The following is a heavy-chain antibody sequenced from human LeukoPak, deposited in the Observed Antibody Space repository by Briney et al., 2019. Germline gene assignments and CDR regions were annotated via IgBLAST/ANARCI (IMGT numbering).Heavy chain of an antibody. V-gene: IGHV4-59*01. J-gene: IGHJ4*02. CDR2: IYYSGST. Sequence: SETLSLTCTVSGGSISSYYWSWIRQPPGKGLEWIGYIYYSGSTNYNPSLKSRVTISVDTSKNQFSLKLSSVTAADTAVYYCARTTGDYENRDFDYRGQGTLVTVSS. D-gene: IGHD4-17*01. CDR3: ARTTGDYENRDFDY. CDR1: GGSISSYY.